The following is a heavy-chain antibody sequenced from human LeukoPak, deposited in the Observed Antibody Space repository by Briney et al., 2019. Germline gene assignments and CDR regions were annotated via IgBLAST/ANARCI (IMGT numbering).Heavy chain of an antibody. V-gene: IGHV3-30*13. CDR1: GFTFSSYW. D-gene: IGHD2-2*01. J-gene: IGHJ4*02. Sequence: GGSLRLSCAASGFTFSSYWMSWVRQAPGKGLEWVALISYDGNNKYYADSVKGRFTISRDNSKNRLYLQMDSLRAEDTAVYSCASLPPDIVVVPAARLDYWGQGTLVTVSS. CDR3: ASLPPDIVVVPAARLDY. CDR2: ISYDGNNK.